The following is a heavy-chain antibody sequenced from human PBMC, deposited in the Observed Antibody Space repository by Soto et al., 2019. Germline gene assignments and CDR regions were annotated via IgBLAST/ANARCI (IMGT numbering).Heavy chain of an antibody. D-gene: IGHD6-25*01. J-gene: IGHJ5*02. Sequence: EVQLVESGGDLVQPGGSLRLSCAASGFSFSSYWLTWVRQAPGKGLEWVANINPDGNGRHCVDSLKGRFTISRDNAKNSLYLQMNSLRVVDTDVYYCARGGVVWAEAGSWGQGTLVTVSS. V-gene: IGHV3-7*01. CDR1: GFSFSSYW. CDR3: ARGGVVWAEAGS. CDR2: INPDGNGR.